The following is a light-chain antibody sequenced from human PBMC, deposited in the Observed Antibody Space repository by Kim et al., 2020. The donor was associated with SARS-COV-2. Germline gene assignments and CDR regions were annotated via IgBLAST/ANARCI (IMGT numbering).Light chain of an antibody. Sequence: SASLGEKASVTSQASNYGSNTVSWFQNQPGQAPRLLIYDAATMETGVPSRFSGSGSGTSFTFTISSLQPEDSATFYCQQYDDVLDTFGGATKLEI. CDR3: QQYDDVLDT. V-gene: IGKV1-33*01. J-gene: IGKJ4*01. CDR1: NYGSNT. CDR2: DAA.